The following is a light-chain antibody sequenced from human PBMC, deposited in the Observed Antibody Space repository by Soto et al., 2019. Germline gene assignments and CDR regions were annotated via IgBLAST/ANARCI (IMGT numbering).Light chain of an antibody. CDR2: KVS. CDR3: MQGAHWPPWT. V-gene: IGKV2-30*01. Sequence: DVVMTQSPLSLPVTLGQPASISCKSSQTLVSSDGNTYLNWFRQRPGQSPRRLIYKVSNRDSGVPDRFSGSGSGTDFTLKISRVEAEDVGTYYCMQGAHWPPWTFGQGTKVEIK. CDR1: QTLVSSDGNTY. J-gene: IGKJ1*01.